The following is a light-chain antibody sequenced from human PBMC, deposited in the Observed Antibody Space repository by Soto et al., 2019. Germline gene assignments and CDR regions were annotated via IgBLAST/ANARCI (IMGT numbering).Light chain of an antibody. J-gene: IGLJ3*02. CDR3: SSYAGSNNLGV. CDR1: SSDVGGYNY. CDR2: EVS. Sequence: QSALTQPPSASGSPGQSVTISCTGTSSDVGGYNYVSWYQQHPGKAPKLMIYEVSKRPSGVPDRFSGSKSVNTASLTVSGLQAEDEGDYYCSSYAGSNNLGVFGGGTKVTVL. V-gene: IGLV2-8*01.